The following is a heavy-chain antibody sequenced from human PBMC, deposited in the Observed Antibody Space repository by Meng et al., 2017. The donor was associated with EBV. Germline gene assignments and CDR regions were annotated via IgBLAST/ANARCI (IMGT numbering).Heavy chain of an antibody. Sequence: QILLKEAGPSLVKTTQTSTSTSTFAGFSLSTRVVGGGWIRQPPGKALEWLALIYWDDDKRYSPSLKSRLTITKDTSKNQVVLTMTNMDPVDAATYYCAHIIAARPFDYWGQGTLVTGSS. CDR3: AHIIAARPFDY. CDR1: GFSLSTRVVG. D-gene: IGHD6-6*01. J-gene: IGHJ4*02. V-gene: IGHV2-5*02. CDR2: IYWDDDK.